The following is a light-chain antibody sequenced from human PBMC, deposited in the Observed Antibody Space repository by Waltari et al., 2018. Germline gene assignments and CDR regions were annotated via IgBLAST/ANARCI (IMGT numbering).Light chain of an antibody. CDR2: TTS. CDR3: QQANSSPLT. J-gene: IGKJ1*01. V-gene: IGKV1-12*01. Sequence: DIQMTQSPSSVSASVGDRVTITCRASQGVNTWLAWYQQKPGKVPKLLIHTTSTLQPGVPSRFSGSGSGTDFTLTIRSLQPEDFATYYCQQANSSPLTFGQGTQVEV. CDR1: QGVNTW.